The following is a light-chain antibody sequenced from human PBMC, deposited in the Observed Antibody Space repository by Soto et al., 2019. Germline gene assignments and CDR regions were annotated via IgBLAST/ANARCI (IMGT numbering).Light chain of an antibody. J-gene: IGKJ1*01. Sequence: EIVLTQSPGTLSLSPGERATLSCRASQSVSSSYLAWYQQKPGQAPRLLIHGASSRATGIPDRFSGSGSGTDFTLTISSLEPEDFAVYYCQQYSSLPRTFGQGTKVEIK. CDR3: QQYSSLPRT. V-gene: IGKV3-20*01. CDR1: QSVSSSY. CDR2: GAS.